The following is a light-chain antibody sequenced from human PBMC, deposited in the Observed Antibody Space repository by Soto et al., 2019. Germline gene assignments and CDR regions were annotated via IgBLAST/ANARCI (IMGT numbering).Light chain of an antibody. CDR2: KSS. V-gene: IGKV1-5*03. Sequence: TQSPATLSASVGDTVTITCRAGQNIDIYMAWYQQKPGKAPKLLIYKSSSLESGVPSRFSGSGSGTEFTLTISSLQPDDFATYYCQQYGRHWTFGQGTKVEI. CDR1: QNIDIY. CDR3: QQYGRHWT. J-gene: IGKJ1*01.